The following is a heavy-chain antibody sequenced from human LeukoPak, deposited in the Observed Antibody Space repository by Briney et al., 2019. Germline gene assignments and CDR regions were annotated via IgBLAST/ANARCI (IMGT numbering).Heavy chain of an antibody. Sequence: GGSLRLSCAASGFTFSSYAMTWVRQAPGKGLEWVSEISNIATINYADSVKGRFTMSRDNSKNTQYLQMNSLRAEDTAVYYCVKNGGHPTENCCMDVWGKGTMVTVSS. V-gene: IGHV3-23*01. CDR3: VKNGGHPTENCCMDV. CDR1: GFTFSSYA. CDR2: ISNIATI. D-gene: IGHD4-11*01. J-gene: IGHJ6*03.